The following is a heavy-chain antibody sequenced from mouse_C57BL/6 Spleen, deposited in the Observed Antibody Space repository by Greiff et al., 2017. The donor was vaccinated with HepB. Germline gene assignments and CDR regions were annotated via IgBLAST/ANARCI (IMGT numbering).Heavy chain of an antibody. V-gene: IGHV5-17*01. CDR3: ARHYGKGDYFDY. CDR2: ISSGSSTI. Sequence: DVMLVESGGGLVKPGGSLKLSCAASGFTFSDYGMHWVRQAPEKGLEWVAYISSGSSTIYYADTVKGRFTISRDNAKNTLFLQMTSLRSEDTAMYYCARHYGKGDYFDYWGQGTTLTVSS. D-gene: IGHD2-1*01. CDR1: GFTFSDYG. J-gene: IGHJ2*01.